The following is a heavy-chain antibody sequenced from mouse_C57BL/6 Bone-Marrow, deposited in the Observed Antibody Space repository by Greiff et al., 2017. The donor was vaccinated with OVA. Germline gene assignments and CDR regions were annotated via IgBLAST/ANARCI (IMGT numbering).Heavy chain of an antibody. J-gene: IGHJ2*01. D-gene: IGHD2-4*01. CDR2: ISDGGSYT. CDR3: ARVLYDDVDPYYFDD. Sequence: EVKLMESGGGLVKPGGSLKLSCAASGFTFSSYAMSWVRQTPEKRLEWVATISDGGSYTYYPDNVKGRFTISRDNAKNNLYLQMSHLKSEDTAMYYCARVLYDDVDPYYFDDWGQGTTLTVSS. V-gene: IGHV5-4*03. CDR1: GFTFSSYA.